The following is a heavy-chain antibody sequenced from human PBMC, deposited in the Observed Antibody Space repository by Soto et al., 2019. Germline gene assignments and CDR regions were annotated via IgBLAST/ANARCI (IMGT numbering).Heavy chain of an antibody. D-gene: IGHD6-13*01. CDR2: MNPNSGNT. CDR3: TRGSNVAAVIDY. V-gene: IGHV1-8*01. J-gene: IGHJ4*02. Sequence: ASVKVCCKASVYTFTSYDINWVRQATGQGLEWMGWMNPNSGNTGYAQKFQGRVTMTRNPSMSTAYMELSSLRSEDTAVYYCTRGSNVAAVIDYWGQGTLVTVSS. CDR1: VYTFTSYD.